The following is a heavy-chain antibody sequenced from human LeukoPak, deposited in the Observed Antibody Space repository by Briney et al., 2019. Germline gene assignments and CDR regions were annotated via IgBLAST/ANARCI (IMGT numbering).Heavy chain of an antibody. D-gene: IGHD3-3*01. J-gene: IGHJ4*02. V-gene: IGHV4-31*03. CDR1: GGSISSGGYY. CDR2: IYYSGST. Sequence: PSETLSLTCTVSGGSISSGGYYWSWIRQHPGKGLEWIGYIYYSGSTYYNPSLKSRVTISVDTSKNQFSLKLSSGTAADTAVYYCARGTERITMDYWGQGTLVTVSS. CDR3: ARGTERITMDY.